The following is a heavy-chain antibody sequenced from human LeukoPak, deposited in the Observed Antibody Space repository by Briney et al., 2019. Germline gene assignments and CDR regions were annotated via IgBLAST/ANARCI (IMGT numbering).Heavy chain of an antibody. J-gene: IGHJ4*02. CDR1: GGSINSGGYY. CDR2: IYTGGST. Sequence: SETLSLTCTVSGGSINSGGYYWSWIRQPAGKGLEWIGRIYTGGSTNYNPSLKSRVTISVDTSKNQFSLKLSSVTAADTAVYYCARDRGTVISDYWGQGTLVTVSS. D-gene: IGHD4-17*01. V-gene: IGHV4-61*02. CDR3: ARDRGTVISDY.